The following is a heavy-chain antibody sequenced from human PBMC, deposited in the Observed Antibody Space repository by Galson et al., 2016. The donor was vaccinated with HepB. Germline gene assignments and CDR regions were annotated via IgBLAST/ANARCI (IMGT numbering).Heavy chain of an antibody. CDR3: ARRPEGSGWYKSHRGYVDY. V-gene: IGHV4-39*01. D-gene: IGHD6-19*01. CDR1: GGSIVSTTFY. Sequence: SETLSLTCTVSGGSIVSTTFYWGWIRQAPGKALEWIGTIYSSGTTYYNPSLKSRASISVDTAKNQFPLRVKSLAATDVAVYYCARRPEGSGWYKSHRGYVDYWGPGKVVTVSS. CDR2: IYSSGTT. J-gene: IGHJ4*02.